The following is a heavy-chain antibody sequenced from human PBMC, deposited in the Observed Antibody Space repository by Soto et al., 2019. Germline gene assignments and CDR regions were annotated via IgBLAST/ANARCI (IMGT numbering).Heavy chain of an antibody. D-gene: IGHD3-22*01. CDR1: GGSVRSGGYY. Sequence: QVQLQESGPGLVKPLETLSLTCTVSGGSVRSGGYYWSWIRQPPGKGLEWIGYIYYSGSTNYNPSLESRVTISVDTSKDHFSLRLSSVTAADTAVYFCARGPPYYSESSGDSGFDYWGQGTLVTVSS. CDR3: ARGPPYYSESSGDSGFDY. J-gene: IGHJ4*02. CDR2: IYYSGST. V-gene: IGHV4-61*03.